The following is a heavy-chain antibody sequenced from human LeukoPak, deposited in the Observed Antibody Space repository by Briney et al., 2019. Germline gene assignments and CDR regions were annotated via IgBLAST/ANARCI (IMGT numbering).Heavy chain of an antibody. V-gene: IGHV4-4*07. Sequence: PSETLSLTCTVSGGSISTYYWSWIRQPARKGLEWIGRIHSSGTTHYNPSLRSRVTLSIDTSKNQFSLKLSSVTAADTAVYYCGRLNLPAVSVAFDCWGQGILVTVSS. D-gene: IGHD2-2*01. J-gene: IGHJ4*02. CDR1: GGSISTYY. CDR2: IHSSGTT. CDR3: GRLNLPAVSVAFDC.